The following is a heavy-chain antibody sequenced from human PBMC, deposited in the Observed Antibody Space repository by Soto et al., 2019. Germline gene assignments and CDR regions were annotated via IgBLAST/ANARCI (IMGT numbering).Heavy chain of an antibody. CDR1: GGSISSYY. CDR3: ARDKILSRSGYYGMDV. CDR2: IYYSGST. D-gene: IGHD2-2*01. V-gene: IGHV4-59*01. J-gene: IGHJ6*02. Sequence: SETLSLTCTVSGGSISSYYWSWIRQPPGKGLEWIGYIYYSGSTNYNPSLKSRVTISVDTSKNQFSLKLSSVTAADTAVYYCARDKILSRSGYYGMDVWGQGTTVT.